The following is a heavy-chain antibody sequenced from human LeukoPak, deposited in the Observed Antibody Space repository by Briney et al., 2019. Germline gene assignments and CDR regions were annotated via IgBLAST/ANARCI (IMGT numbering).Heavy chain of an antibody. J-gene: IGHJ4*02. CDR1: GYTFTSYG. V-gene: IGHV1-18*01. Sequence: GASVKVSCKASGYTFTSYGISWVRQAPGQGLEWMGWISAYNGNTNYAQKLQGRVTMTTDTPTSTAYMELRSLRSDDTAVYYCARVTLRQYYYGSGSYYYFDYWGQGTLVTVSS. CDR2: ISAYNGNT. D-gene: IGHD3-10*01. CDR3: ARVTLRQYYYGSGSYYYFDY.